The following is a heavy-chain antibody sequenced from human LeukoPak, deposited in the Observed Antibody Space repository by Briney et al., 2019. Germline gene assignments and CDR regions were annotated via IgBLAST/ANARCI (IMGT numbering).Heavy chain of an antibody. V-gene: IGHV4-39*07. CDR2: INHSGST. Sequence: SETLSLSCTVSGGSISSSSYYWGWIRQPPGKGLEWIGEINHSGSTNYNPSLKSRVTISVDTSKNQFSLKLSSVTAADTAVYYCPRGRTYSYQHDYWGQGTLVTVSS. CDR1: GGSISSSSYY. J-gene: IGHJ4*02. CDR3: PRGRTYSYQHDY. D-gene: IGHD5-18*01.